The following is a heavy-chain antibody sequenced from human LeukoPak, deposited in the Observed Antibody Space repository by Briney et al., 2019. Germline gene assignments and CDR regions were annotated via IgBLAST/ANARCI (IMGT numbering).Heavy chain of an antibody. CDR1: GGSISSYY. V-gene: IGHV4-59*08. D-gene: IGHD3-22*01. Sequence: SETLCLTCTVSGGSISSYYWSWIRQPPGKGLEWMGYIYYSGSTNYNPSLKSRVTKSVETSKNQFSLKLSSVTAAATAVYYCARMVPYYDNSGYKTFFDSWGQGTLITVSS. CDR2: IYYSGST. J-gene: IGHJ4*02. CDR3: ARMVPYYDNSGYKTFFDS.